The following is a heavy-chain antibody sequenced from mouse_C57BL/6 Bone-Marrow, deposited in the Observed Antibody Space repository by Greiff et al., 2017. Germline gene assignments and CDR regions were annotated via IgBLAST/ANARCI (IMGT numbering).Heavy chain of an antibody. CDR1: GYTFTSYW. D-gene: IGHD1-1*01. Sequence: VQLQQPGAELVMPGASVKLSCKASGYTFTSYWMHWVKQRPGQGLEWIGEIDPSDSYTNYNQKFKGKSTLTVDKSSSTAYMQLSSLTSEDSAVYYCARDYYGSSRDAMDYWGQGTSVTVSS. J-gene: IGHJ4*01. V-gene: IGHV1-69*01. CDR2: IDPSDSYT. CDR3: ARDYYGSSRDAMDY.